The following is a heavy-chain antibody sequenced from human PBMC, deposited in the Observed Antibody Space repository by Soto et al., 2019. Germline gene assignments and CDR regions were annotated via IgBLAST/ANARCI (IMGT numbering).Heavy chain of an antibody. CDR3: ASHDYGQPDI. CDR1: GGSISSSSYY. Sequence: QLQLQESGPGLVKPSETLSLTCTVSGGSISSSSYYWGWIRQPPGKGLEWIGSIYYSGSTYYNPSLKSRVTTSANTSKNQFALKLSPVTAADTAVYYCASHDYGQPDIWGQGTMVTVSS. V-gene: IGHV4-39*01. J-gene: IGHJ3*02. D-gene: IGHD4-17*01. CDR2: IYYSGST.